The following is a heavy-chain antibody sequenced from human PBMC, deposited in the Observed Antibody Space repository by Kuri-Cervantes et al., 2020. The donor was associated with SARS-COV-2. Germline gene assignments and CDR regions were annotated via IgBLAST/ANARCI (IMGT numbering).Heavy chain of an antibody. V-gene: IGHV3-49*04. J-gene: IGHJ4*02. CDR2: IRSKAYGGTT. Sequence: GESLKISCTASGFTFGDYAMSWVRQAPGKGLEWVGFIRSKAYGGTTEYAASVKGRFTISRDDSKSIAYLQMNSLKTEDTAVYYCTNNDFWSGYSYSWGQGTLVTVSS. CDR1: GFTFGDYA. CDR3: TNNDFWSGYSYS. D-gene: IGHD3-3*01.